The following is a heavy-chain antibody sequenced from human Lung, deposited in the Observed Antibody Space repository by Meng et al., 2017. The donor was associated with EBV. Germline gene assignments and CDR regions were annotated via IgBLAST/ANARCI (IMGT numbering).Heavy chain of an antibody. Sequence: QVHMVQSGDEVTKPGSSVKVSCKASGYTCSTYTINWVRQAHGRGLEWMGWISTNTGTPTYTQGFTGRFVFSLDTSVSTAYLQISSLKAEDTAVYYCARGGNFDPWGQGTLVTVSS. CDR1: GYTCSTYT. V-gene: IGHV7-4-1*02. CDR3: ARGGNFDP. J-gene: IGHJ5*02. CDR2: ISTNTGTP. D-gene: IGHD2/OR15-2a*01.